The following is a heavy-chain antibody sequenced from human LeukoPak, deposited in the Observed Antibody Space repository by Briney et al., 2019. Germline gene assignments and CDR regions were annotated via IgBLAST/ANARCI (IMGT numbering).Heavy chain of an antibody. V-gene: IGHV3-74*01. CDR2: INSDGSST. J-gene: IGHJ4*02. Sequence: GSLRLSCAASGFTFSSYWMHWVRQAPGKGLVWVSRINSDGSSTSYADSVKGRFTISRDNAKNTLHLQMNSLRAEDTAVYYCARGDSSGCFDYWGQGTMVTVSS. CDR3: ARGDSSGCFDY. CDR1: GFTFSSYW. D-gene: IGHD6-19*01.